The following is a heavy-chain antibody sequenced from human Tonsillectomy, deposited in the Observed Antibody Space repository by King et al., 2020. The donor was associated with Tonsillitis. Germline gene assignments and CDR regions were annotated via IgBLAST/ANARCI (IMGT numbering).Heavy chain of an antibody. CDR2: IYGGGTNT. CDR3: AKWTCGYCSSRAYDAFDV. Sequence: DVQLVESGGGLVQPGGSLRLSCAASGFTFSSYAMSWVRQAPGKGLEWVSVIYGGGTNTYYADSVKGRFTLSRDNSQNTLSLQMNSQSADDTAVYYCAKWTCGYCSSRAYDAFDVWGQGTMVTVSS. D-gene: IGHD2-2*03. CDR1: GFTFSSYA. V-gene: IGHV3-23*03. J-gene: IGHJ3*01.